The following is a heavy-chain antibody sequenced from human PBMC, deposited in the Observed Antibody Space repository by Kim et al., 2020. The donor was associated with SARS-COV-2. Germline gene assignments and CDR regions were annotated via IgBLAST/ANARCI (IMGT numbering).Heavy chain of an antibody. D-gene: IGHD3-10*01. V-gene: IGHV1-8*01. CDR2: SGNT. Sequence: SGNTGYAQKVQGRVTMTRNTSISTAYMELSSLRSEDTAVYYCITMGAFDIWGQGTMVTVSS. CDR3: ITMGAFDI. J-gene: IGHJ3*02.